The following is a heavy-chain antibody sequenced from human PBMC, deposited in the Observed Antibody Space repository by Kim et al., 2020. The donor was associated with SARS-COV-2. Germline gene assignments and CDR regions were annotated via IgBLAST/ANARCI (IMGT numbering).Heavy chain of an antibody. J-gene: IGHJ4*02. Sequence: RYSPSLKRRLTITKDTSKSQVVLTMTNMDPVDTATYYCAHRSGDNYGLIDYWGQGTLVTVSS. D-gene: IGHD5-18*01. CDR3: AHRSGDNYGLIDY. V-gene: IGHV2-5*01.